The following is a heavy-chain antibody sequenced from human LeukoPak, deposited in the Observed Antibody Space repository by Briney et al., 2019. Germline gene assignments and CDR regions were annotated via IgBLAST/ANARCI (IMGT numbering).Heavy chain of an antibody. CDR1: GGSISSSSYY. V-gene: IGHV4-39*01. Sequence: PSETLSLTCTVSGGSISSSSYYWGWIRQPPGKGLEWLGSIYYSGSTYYNPSLKSRVTISVDTSKNQFSLKLSSVTAADTAVYYCARRGVTVVTRYFDYWGQGTLVTVSS. CDR2: IYYSGST. D-gene: IGHD4-23*01. CDR3: ARRGVTVVTRYFDY. J-gene: IGHJ4*02.